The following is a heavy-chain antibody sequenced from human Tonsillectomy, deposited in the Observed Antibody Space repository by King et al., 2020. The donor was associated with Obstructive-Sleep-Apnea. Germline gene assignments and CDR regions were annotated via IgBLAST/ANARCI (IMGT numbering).Heavy chain of an antibody. CDR1: GFTFSSYS. Sequence: VQLVESGGGLVKPGGSLRLSCAASGFTFSSYSMNWFLQAPGKVLEWVSSISSSSSYIYYADSVKGRFTISRDNAKNSLYLQMNSLRAEDTAVYYCARDQGYGSGSYNDYWGQGTLVTVSS. V-gene: IGHV3-21*01. CDR3: ARDQGYGSGSYNDY. J-gene: IGHJ4*02. CDR2: ISSSSSYI. D-gene: IGHD3-10*01.